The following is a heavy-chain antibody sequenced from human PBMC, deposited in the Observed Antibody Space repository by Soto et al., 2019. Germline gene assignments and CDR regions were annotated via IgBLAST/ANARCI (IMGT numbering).Heavy chain of an antibody. CDR2: IIPIFGTA. CDR3: ARVIAVGATGFDY. D-gene: IGHD1-26*01. CDR1: GGTFSSYA. V-gene: IGHV1-69*06. Sequence: ASVKVSCKASGGTFSSYAISWLRPAPGQGLEWMGGIIPIFGTANYAQKFQGRVTITADKSTSTAYMELSSLRSEDTAVYYCARVIAVGATGFDYWGQGTLVTVSS. J-gene: IGHJ4*02.